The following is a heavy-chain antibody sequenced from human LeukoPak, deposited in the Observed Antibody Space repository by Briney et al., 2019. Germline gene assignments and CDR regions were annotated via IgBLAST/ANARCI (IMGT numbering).Heavy chain of an antibody. D-gene: IGHD3-10*01. V-gene: IGHV1-2*02. J-gene: IGHJ4*02. Sequence: ASVKVSCKASGYTLTSYGINWVRQAPGQGLEWMGWINPNSGGTNYAQKFQGRVTMTRDTSISTAYMELSRLRSDDTAVYYCATYLAIYYYGSGSYSEAPDYWGQGTLVTVSS. CDR1: GYTLTSYG. CDR3: ATYLAIYYYGSGSYSEAPDY. CDR2: INPNSGGT.